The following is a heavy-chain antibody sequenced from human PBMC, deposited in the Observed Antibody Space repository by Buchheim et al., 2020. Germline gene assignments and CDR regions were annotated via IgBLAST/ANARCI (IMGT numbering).Heavy chain of an antibody. V-gene: IGHV4-59*01. CDR3: ARTSVGRLGELNWFDP. D-gene: IGHD3-16*01. CDR2: IYYSGST. J-gene: IGHJ5*02. Sequence: QVQLQESGPGLVKPSETLSLTCTVSGGSISSYYWSWIRQPPGKGLEWIGYIYYSGSTNYNPSLKSRVTISVDTSKNQFSLKLSSVTAADTAVYYCARTSVGRLGELNWFDPWGQGTL. CDR1: GGSISSYY.